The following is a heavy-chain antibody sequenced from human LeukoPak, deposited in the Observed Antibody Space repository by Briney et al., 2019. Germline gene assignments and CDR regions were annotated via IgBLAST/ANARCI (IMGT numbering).Heavy chain of an antibody. CDR3: ARVASGGPIDY. J-gene: IGHJ4*02. Sequence: PGGSLRLSCAASGFTFSNYWMHWVRQAPGQGLVWVSRLNTDGSTTSYADSVKGRFTISRDNAKNTLYLQMNRLRAEDTAVYYCARVASGGPIDYCGQGTLVTVSS. V-gene: IGHV3-74*01. CDR1: GFTFSNYW. CDR2: LNTDGSTT. D-gene: IGHD4-23*01.